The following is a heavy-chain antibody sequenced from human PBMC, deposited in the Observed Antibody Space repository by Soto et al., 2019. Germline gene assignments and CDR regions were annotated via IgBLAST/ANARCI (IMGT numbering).Heavy chain of an antibody. D-gene: IGHD5-18*01. CDR3: ARSEGGYSYGFDY. CDR1: GGTFSSYA. CDR2: IIPIFGTA. J-gene: IGHJ4*02. Sequence: ASVKVYCKASGGTFSSYAISWVRQAPGQGLEWMGGIIPIFGTANYAQKFQGRVTITADESTSTAYMELSSLRSEDTAVYYCARSEGGYSYGFDYWGQGTLVTVSS. V-gene: IGHV1-69*13.